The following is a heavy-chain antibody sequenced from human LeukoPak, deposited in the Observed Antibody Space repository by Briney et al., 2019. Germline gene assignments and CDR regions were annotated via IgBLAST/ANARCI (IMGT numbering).Heavy chain of an antibody. CDR2: TYYRSKWYN. CDR1: GDSVSSNSAA. Sequence: TSQTLSLTCAISGDSVSSNSAAWNWIRQSPSRGLEWLGRTYYRSKWYNDYAVSVKSRITINPDTSKNQFSLQLNSVTPEDTAVYYCAKGPKRGSITLIVGPTASYYMDVWGKGTTVTVSS. V-gene: IGHV6-1*01. D-gene: IGHD3-22*01. J-gene: IGHJ6*03. CDR3: AKGPKRGSITLIVGPTASYYMDV.